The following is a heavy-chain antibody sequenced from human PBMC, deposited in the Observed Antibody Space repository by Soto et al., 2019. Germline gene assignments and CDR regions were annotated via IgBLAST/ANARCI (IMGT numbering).Heavy chain of an antibody. CDR3: ARANYDFWSGYYTGMGASGAFDI. Sequence: CGSLRLSCAASGFTFIDYYISWGRQSPFKWLEWVSYISSSSSYTNYADSVKGRFTISRDNAKNSLYLQMNSLRAEDTAVYYCARANYDFWSGYYTGMGASGAFDIWGQGTMVTVSS. V-gene: IGHV3-11*06. CDR2: ISSSSSYT. CDR1: GFTFIDYY. J-gene: IGHJ3*02. D-gene: IGHD3-3*01.